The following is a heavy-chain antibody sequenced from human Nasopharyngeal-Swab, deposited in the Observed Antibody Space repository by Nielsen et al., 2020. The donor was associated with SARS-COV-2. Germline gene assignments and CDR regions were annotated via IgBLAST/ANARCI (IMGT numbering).Heavy chain of an antibody. Sequence: GGSLRLSCAASGFTFSSYAMHWVRQAPGKGLEWVAVISYDGSNKYYADSVKGRFTISRDNYKNTLYLQMNSLRAKDTAVYYCARDPDYGDFPGIDYWGQGTLVTVSS. J-gene: IGHJ4*02. D-gene: IGHD4-17*01. V-gene: IGHV3-30-3*01. CDR3: ARDPDYGDFPGIDY. CDR2: ISYDGSNK. CDR1: GFTFSSYA.